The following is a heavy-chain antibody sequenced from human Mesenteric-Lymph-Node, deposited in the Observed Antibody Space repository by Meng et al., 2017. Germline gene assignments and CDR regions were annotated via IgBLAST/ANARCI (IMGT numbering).Heavy chain of an antibody. D-gene: IGHD6-19*01. J-gene: IGHJ4*02. CDR2: IYYSGST. V-gene: IGHV4-59*01. CDR1: GGSISSYY. Sequence: SETLSLTCTVSGGSISSYYWSWIWQPPGKGLEWIGYIYYSGSTNYNPSLKSRVTISVDTSKNQFSLKLSSVTAADTAVYYCARDYKGVAGNFDYWGQGTLVTVSS. CDR3: ARDYKGVAGNFDY.